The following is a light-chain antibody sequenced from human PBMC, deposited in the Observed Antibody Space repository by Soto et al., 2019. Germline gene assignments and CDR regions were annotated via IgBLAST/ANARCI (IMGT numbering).Light chain of an antibody. Sequence: DIQMNHSPYSLSASVGDRVTITCRASQRMSSYLYWYQQKRGKAPMLLIYAAYRLQSGVSSRYSGSLSGTDFTLTISSRQPEDVATYYCQQSYGTPPLAFGPVTKVDIK. J-gene: IGKJ3*01. CDR3: QQSYGTPPLA. CDR1: QRMSSY. V-gene: IGKV1-39*01. CDR2: AAY.